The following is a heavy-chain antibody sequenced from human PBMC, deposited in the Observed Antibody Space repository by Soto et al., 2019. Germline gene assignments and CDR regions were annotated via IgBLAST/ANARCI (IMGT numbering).Heavy chain of an antibody. CDR1: GYSFTSYW. V-gene: IGHV5-51*01. D-gene: IGHD2-15*01. CDR2: IYPGDSDT. J-gene: IGHJ6*02. Sequence: LGESLKISCKGSGYSFTSYWIGWVRQMPGKGLEWMGIIYPGDSDTRYSPSFQGQVTISADKSISTAYLQWSSLKASDTAMYYCARSGCSGGSCYLGYYGMDVWGQGTTVTVSS. CDR3: ARSGCSGGSCYLGYYGMDV.